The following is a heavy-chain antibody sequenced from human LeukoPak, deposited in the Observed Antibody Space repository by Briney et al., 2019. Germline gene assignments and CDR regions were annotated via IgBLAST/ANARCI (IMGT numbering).Heavy chain of an antibody. CDR3: AKGSLGVVPAVLGHDAFDI. CDR1: GFTFSSYG. CDR2: IRYDGSNK. V-gene: IGHV3-30*02. J-gene: IGHJ3*02. D-gene: IGHD2-2*01. Sequence: GGSLRLSCAGSGFTFSSYGMHWVRQAPGKGMEWVAFIRYDGSNKYYADSVKGRFTISRDNSKNTLYLQMNSLRAEDTAVYYCAKGSLGVVPAVLGHDAFDIWGQGTMVTVSS.